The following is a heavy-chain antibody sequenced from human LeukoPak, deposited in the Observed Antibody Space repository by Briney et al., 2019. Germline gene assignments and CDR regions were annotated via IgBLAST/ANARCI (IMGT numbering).Heavy chain of an antibody. D-gene: IGHD5-24*01. V-gene: IGHV4-39*01. Sequence: SETLSLTCTVSGGSISSRSYDWGGIRQPPGKGLEWIGSIYYSGSTYYNPSLKSRVTISVDTSKNQFSLKLSSVTAADTAVYYCARPRFDVDGYNFDFDYWGQGTLVTVSS. CDR2: IYYSGST. CDR3: ARPRFDVDGYNFDFDY. J-gene: IGHJ4*02. CDR1: GGSISSRSYD.